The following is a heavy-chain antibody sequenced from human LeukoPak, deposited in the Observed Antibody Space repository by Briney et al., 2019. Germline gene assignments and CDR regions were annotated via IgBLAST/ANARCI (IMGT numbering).Heavy chain of an antibody. V-gene: IGHV1-2*02. CDR1: GYTFTGYY. J-gene: IGHJ6*03. CDR2: INPNSGGT. D-gene: IGHD3-3*01. Sequence: ASVKVSCKASGYTFTGYYMHWVRQAPGQGLEWMGWINPNSGGTNYAQKFQGRVTMTRDTSISTAYMELSRLRSDDTAVYYCARDFKGGYDFWSGYYSYYYYYMDVWGKGTTVTVSS. CDR3: ARDFKGGYDFWSGYYSYYYYYMDV.